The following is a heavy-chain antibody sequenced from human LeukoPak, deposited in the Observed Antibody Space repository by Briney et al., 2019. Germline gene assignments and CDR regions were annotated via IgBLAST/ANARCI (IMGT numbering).Heavy chain of an antibody. CDR2: INPSGGST. V-gene: IGHV1-46*01. D-gene: IGHD3-9*01. J-gene: IGHJ3*02. CDR1: GYTFTSYY. CDR3: AREPLDDILTGNDAFDI. Sequence: ASVKVSCKASGYTFTSYYMHWVRQAPGQGLEWMGIINPSGGSTSYAQKFQGRVTMTRDTSTSTVYMELSSLRSEDTAVYYCAREPLDDILTGNDAFDIWGQGTMVTVSS.